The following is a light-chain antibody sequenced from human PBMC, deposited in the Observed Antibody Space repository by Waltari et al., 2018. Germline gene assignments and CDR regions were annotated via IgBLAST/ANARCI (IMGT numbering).Light chain of an antibody. CDR3: SSYISSSTLEV. J-gene: IGLJ3*02. CDR2: DVS. V-gene: IGLV2-14*03. CDR1: SRDVGGYTS. Sequence: QSALTQPASVSGSPGQSITISCTGTSRDVGGYTSVPWYQQHPGKAPKLMIFDVSNRPSGVSNRFSGSKSGNTASLTISGLQAEDEADYYCSSYISSSTLEVFGGGTRLTVL.